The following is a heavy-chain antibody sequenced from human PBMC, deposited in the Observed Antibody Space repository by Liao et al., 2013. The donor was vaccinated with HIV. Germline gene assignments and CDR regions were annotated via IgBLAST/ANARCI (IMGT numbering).Heavy chain of an antibody. CDR2: IYTSGST. D-gene: IGHD4-23*01. CDR1: GGSIRSGSYY. CDR3: ARGCATTVITPVDH. V-gene: IGHV4-61*02. Sequence: QVQLQESGPGLVKPSQTLSLTCTVSGGSIRSGSYYWSWIRQPAGKGLEWIGRIYTSGSTNYNPSLKSRVTISVDTSKNQFSLKLNSVTAADTAIYYCARGCATTVITPVDHWSRGTLVTVYS. J-gene: IGHJ4*01.